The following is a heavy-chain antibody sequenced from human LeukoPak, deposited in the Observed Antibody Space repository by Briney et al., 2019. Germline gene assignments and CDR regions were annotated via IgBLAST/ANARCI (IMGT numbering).Heavy chain of an antibody. CDR3: AKGSLYCYGSGSYYNYFDY. D-gene: IGHD3-10*01. CDR1: GFTFSSYA. Sequence: GGSLRLSCAASGFTFSSYAMSWVRQAPGKGLEWVSAISGSGGSTYYADSVKGRFTISRDNSKNTLYLQMNSLRAEDTAVYYCAKGSLYCYGSGSYYNYFDYWGQGTLVTVSS. V-gene: IGHV3-23*01. CDR2: ISGSGGST. J-gene: IGHJ4*02.